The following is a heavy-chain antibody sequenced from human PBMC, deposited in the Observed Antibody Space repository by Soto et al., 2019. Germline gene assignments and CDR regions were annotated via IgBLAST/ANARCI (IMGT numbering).Heavy chain of an antibody. Sequence: GASVKVSCKASGYTFTSYGISWVRQAPGQGLEWMGWISAYNGNTNYAQKLQGRVTMTTDTSTSTAYMELSSLRSEDTAVYYCARDVITMVRESAYGALDIRGQGTMVTVS. D-gene: IGHD3-10*01. CDR2: ISAYNGNT. V-gene: IGHV1-18*01. J-gene: IGHJ3*02. CDR1: GYTFTSYG. CDR3: ARDVITMVRESAYGALDI.